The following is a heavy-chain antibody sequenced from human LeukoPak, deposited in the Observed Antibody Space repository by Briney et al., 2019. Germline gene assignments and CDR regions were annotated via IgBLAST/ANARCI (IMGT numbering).Heavy chain of an antibody. V-gene: IGHV4-59*08. CDR2: IYYSGRT. D-gene: IGHD2-15*01. J-gene: IGHJ4*02. Sequence: PSETLSLTCAVSGGSISSYYWSWIRQPPGKGLEGIGYIYYSGRTNYNPSLKSRVTISVDTSKNQFSLKLSYVTAADTAVYYCARRARRGSWYFFDYWGQGALVSVSS. CDR1: GGSISSYY. CDR3: ARRARRGSWYFFDY.